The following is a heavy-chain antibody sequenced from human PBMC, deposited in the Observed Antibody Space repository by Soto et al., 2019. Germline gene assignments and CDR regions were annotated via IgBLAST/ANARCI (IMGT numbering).Heavy chain of an antibody. D-gene: IGHD1-26*01. J-gene: IGHJ5*02. CDR3: ARSAASFGGASYLGA. V-gene: IGHV4-34*01. CDR2: FNPGGST. CDR1: GGPFSGFF. Sequence: SETLSLTCGVHGGPFSGFFWSWIRQSHGKGLEWIGEFNPGGSTNYNPSLKSRLTISADRSTSQVSLRLTSVTAADAAVYFCARSAASFGGASYLGAWGQGTLVTVSS.